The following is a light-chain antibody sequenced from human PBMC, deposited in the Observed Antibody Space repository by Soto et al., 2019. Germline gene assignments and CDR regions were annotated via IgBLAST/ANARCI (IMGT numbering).Light chain of an antibody. V-gene: IGLV2-23*02. CDR3: CSYAGSTTYVM. CDR1: SSDVGNYNL. Sequence: QSALTQPASVSGSPGQSITISCIGTSSDVGNYNLVSWYQLHPGEAPKLIIYEVSKRPSGVSNRFSGSKSGNAASLTISGLQADDESVYYCCSYAGSTTYVMFGGGTQLTVL. CDR2: EVS. J-gene: IGLJ3*02.